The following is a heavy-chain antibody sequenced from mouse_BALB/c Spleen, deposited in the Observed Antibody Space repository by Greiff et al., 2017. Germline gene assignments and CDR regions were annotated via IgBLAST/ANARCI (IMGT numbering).Heavy chain of an antibody. Sequence: QVQLQQSGAELVRPGTSVKVSCKASGYAFTNYLIEWVKQRPGQGLEWIGVINPGSGGTNYNEKFKGKATLTADKSSSTAYMQLSSLTSDDSAVYFCARRSYYVEAMGNGGQGTSVTVSS. CDR1: GYAFTNYL. V-gene: IGHV1-54*01. J-gene: IGHJ4*01. CDR3: ARRSYYVEAMGN. CDR2: INPGSGGT. D-gene: IGHD2-12*01.